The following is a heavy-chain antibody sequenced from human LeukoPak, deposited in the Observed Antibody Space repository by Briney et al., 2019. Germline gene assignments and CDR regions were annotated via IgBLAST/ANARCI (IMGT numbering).Heavy chain of an antibody. Sequence: SETLSLTCTVSGGSISSYYWSWIRQPPGKGLEWVGYIYYSGSTNYNPSLKSRVTISVDTSKNQFSLKLSSVTAADTAVYYCARTYGWYYFDYWGQGTLVTVSS. D-gene: IGHD3-16*01. J-gene: IGHJ4*02. CDR2: IYYSGST. V-gene: IGHV4-59*01. CDR3: ARTYGWYYFDY. CDR1: GGSISSYY.